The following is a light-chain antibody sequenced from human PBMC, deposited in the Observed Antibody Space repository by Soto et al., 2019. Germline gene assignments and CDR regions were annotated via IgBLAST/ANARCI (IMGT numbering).Light chain of an antibody. Sequence: EIVLTQSPATLSLSPGERATLSCRASQSVSRYLAWYQQKPGQDPRLLIYDESNRASGNPARFSGSGSGTDFTLTISSLEPEDFAVYYSQQRTIWPTFGGGTKVDIK. CDR2: DES. CDR3: QQRTIWPT. V-gene: IGKV3-11*01. J-gene: IGKJ4*01. CDR1: QSVSRY.